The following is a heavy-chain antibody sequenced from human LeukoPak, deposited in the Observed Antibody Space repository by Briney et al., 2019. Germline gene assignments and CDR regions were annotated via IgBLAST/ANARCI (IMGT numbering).Heavy chain of an antibody. D-gene: IGHD3-22*01. J-gene: IGHJ4*02. V-gene: IGHV1-8*02. CDR1: GYTFTSYD. CDR3: ARDWSNYYDSSGYYYVLCY. Sequence: ASVKVSCKASGYTFTSYDINWVRQATGQGLEWMGWMNPNSGNTGYAQKFQGRVTMTRDMSTSTVYMELSSLRSEDTAVYYCARDWSNYYDSSGYYYVLCYWGQGTLVTVSS. CDR2: MNPNSGNT.